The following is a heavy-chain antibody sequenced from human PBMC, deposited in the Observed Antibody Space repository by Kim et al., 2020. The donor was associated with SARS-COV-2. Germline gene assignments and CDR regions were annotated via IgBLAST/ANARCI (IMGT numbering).Heavy chain of an antibody. V-gene: IGHV3-15*01. CDR3: TTELKLWFGELLSIDY. D-gene: IGHD3-10*01. Sequence: PGKGKFTISKDDSKNTLYLKINSLKTEDTAVYYCTTELKLWFGELLSIDYWGQGTLVTVSS. J-gene: IGHJ4*02.